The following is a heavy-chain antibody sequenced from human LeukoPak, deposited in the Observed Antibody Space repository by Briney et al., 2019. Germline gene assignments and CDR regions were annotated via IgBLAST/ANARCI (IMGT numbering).Heavy chain of an antibody. J-gene: IGHJ4*02. V-gene: IGHV3-53*01. CDR2: IYSSGST. CDR3: ARDLGYYASSAN. Sequence: PGESLKISCAASGFTVNNNYMSWVRQAPGKGLEWVSVIYSSGSTYYADSVKGRFTISRDISKNSLYLQMTSLRAEDTAVYYCARDLGYYASSANWGQGTLVTVSS. D-gene: IGHD3-22*01. CDR1: GFTVNNNY.